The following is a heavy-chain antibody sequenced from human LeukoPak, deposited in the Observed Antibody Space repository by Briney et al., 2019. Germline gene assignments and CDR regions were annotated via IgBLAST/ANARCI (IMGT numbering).Heavy chain of an antibody. CDR2: ITWNGGTI. J-gene: IGHJ4*02. CDR1: DDSFSPYY. V-gene: IGHV3-9*01. CDR3: ATRYASGPIADY. D-gene: IGHD3-10*01. Sequence: LSLTCTVSDDSFSPYYWSWIRQPPGKGLEWVSGITWNGGTIDYADSVKGRFTISRDNAKNSLYLQMNSLRAEDTALYYCATRYASGPIADYWGQGTLVTVSS.